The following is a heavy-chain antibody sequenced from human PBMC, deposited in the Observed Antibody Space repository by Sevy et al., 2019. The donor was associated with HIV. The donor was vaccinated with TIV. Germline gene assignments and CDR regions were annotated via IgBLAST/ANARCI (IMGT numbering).Heavy chain of an antibody. CDR1: GGSISSGGYS. D-gene: IGHD3-22*01. CDR2: IYHSAST. V-gene: IGHV4-30-2*01. Sequence: SETLSLTCAVSGGSISSGGYSWSWIRQPPGKGLEWIGYIYHSASTYYNPSLKSRVTISVDRSKNQFSLKLSSVTAADTAAYYCASAYYYDSSTSGYFDYWGQGTLVTVSS. J-gene: IGHJ4*02. CDR3: ASAYYYDSSTSGYFDY.